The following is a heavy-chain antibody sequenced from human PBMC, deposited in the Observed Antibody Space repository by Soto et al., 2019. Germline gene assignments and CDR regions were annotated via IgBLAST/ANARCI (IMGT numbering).Heavy chain of an antibody. CDR1: GGSISSSSYY. D-gene: IGHD2-2*02. J-gene: IGHJ3*02. CDR3: ARYCSSTSCDTRRETHDLSDEAFDI. Sequence: TLSLTCTVSGGSISSSSYYWGWIRQPPGKGLEWIGSIYYSGSTYYNPSLKSRVTISVDTSKNQLSLKLSYVNGADTAVYYCARYCSSTSCDTRRETHDLSDEAFDIWGQGTMVTVSS. CDR2: IYYSGST. V-gene: IGHV4-39*01.